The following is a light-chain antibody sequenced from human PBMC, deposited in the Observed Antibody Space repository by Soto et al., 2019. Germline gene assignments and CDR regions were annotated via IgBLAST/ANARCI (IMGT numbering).Light chain of an antibody. J-gene: IGKJ1*01. Sequence: DIQMTQSPSTLSTSVGDRVTITCRASQDISRWLAWYQQKPGKAPKLLIYDASHLKSGVPSRFSGSGSGTELTLTISSLQPDDFAIYYCRQYQSYSRTFGQGTKV. CDR1: QDISRW. CDR3: RQYQSYSRT. CDR2: DAS. V-gene: IGKV1-5*01.